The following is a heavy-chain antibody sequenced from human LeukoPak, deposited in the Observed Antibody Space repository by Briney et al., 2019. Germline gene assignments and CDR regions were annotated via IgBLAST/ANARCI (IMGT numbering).Heavy chain of an antibody. D-gene: IGHD2-2*01. J-gene: IGHJ4*02. V-gene: IGHV2-5*02. CDR2: IYWDDDR. CDR3: ALVVVVPATRLSYYFDF. Sequence: ESGPTLVNPTQTLTLTCTFFGFSLTTTGVGVGWIRQPPGKAVEWLALIYWDDDRRYSPSLKSRLTITKDASNNHVVLTLTNMGPVDTATYYCALVVVVPATRLSYYFDFWGQGTLVTVSS. CDR1: GFSLTTTGVG.